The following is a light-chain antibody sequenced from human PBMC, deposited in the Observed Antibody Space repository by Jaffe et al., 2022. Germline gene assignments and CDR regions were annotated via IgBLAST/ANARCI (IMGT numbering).Light chain of an antibody. Sequence: EIVLTQSPGTLSLSPGERATLSCRASQSVSSSYLAWYQQKPGQAPRLLIYGASTRATGIPDRFSGSGSGTDFTLTISRLESEDFVVYYCQQYGTSPPSITFGQGTRLEIK. J-gene: IGKJ5*01. V-gene: IGKV3-20*01. CDR3: QQYGTSPPSIT. CDR2: GAS. CDR1: QSVSSSY.